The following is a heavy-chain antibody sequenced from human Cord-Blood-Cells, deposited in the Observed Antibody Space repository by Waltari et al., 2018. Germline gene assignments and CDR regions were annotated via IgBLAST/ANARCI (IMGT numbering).Heavy chain of an antibody. CDR3: ARAAAPYLDDY. CDR1: GYTFTSYD. J-gene: IGHJ4*02. D-gene: IGHD2-2*01. CDR2: MNPNSGNQ. Sequence: QVQLVPSGAEVKKPGASVKVSCKASGYTFTSYDNNWVRQATGQGVEWMGWMNPNSGNQGYAQKFQGRDTITRNTSISTAYMELSSLRSEDTAVYYCARAAAPYLDDYWGQGTLVTISS. V-gene: IGHV1-8*01.